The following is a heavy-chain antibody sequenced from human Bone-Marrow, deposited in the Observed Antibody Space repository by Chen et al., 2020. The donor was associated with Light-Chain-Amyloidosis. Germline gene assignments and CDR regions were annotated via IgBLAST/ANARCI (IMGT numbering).Heavy chain of an antibody. Sequence: QVQLVQSEAEVKKPGSSVKVSCKASGGTFSSYAISWLRQAPGQGLEWMGGIIPIFGTANYAQKFQGRVTITADESTSTAYMELTSLRSEDTAVYYCARDWGAGSGSYYPYWGQGTLVTVSS. CDR3: ARDWGAGSGSYYPY. D-gene: IGHD1-26*01. CDR1: GGTFSSYA. V-gene: IGHV1-69*01. CDR2: IIPIFGTA. J-gene: IGHJ4*02.